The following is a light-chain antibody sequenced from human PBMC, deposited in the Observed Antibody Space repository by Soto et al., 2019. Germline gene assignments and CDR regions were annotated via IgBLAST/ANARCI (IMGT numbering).Light chain of an antibody. Sequence: QSVLTQTPSASGTPGQWVAISCSGSKSNIGSVSVNWYQQLPGAAPKLLIYGNNQRPSGVPDRFSGSKSGTSASLVITGLQAEDEADYYCQSYDNSLSGAWVFGGGTKLTVL. CDR2: GNN. J-gene: IGLJ3*02. V-gene: IGLV1-44*01. CDR1: KSNIGSVS. CDR3: QSYDNSLSGAWV.